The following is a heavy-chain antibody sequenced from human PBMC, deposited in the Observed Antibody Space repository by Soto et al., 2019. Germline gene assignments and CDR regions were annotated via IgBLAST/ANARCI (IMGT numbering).Heavy chain of an antibody. D-gene: IGHD7-27*01. CDR3: AEALLGTGRAYGMDV. Sequence: QVQLVESGGGVVQPGRSLRLSCAASGFTFSSYGMHWVRQAPGKGLEWVAVISYDGSNKYYADSVKGRFTISRDNSKNTLDLQMNSLRAEDPAAYYCAEALLGTGRAYGMDVWGQATTVTVAS. J-gene: IGHJ6*02. CDR1: GFTFSSYG. CDR2: ISYDGSNK. V-gene: IGHV3-30*18.